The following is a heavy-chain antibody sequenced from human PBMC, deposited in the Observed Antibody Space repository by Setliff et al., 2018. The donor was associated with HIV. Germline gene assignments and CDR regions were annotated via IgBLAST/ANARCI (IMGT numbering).Heavy chain of an antibody. CDR1: GYSVSSGFH. J-gene: IGHJ4*02. CDR2: IYYTGST. V-gene: IGHV4-38-2*01. D-gene: IGHD3-10*01. Sequence: SETLSLTCAVSGYSVSSGFHWAWIRQSPGTGLAWIGSIYYTGSTYYNPSLKSRVTISVDTSKNQVSLKLSSVTAADTAVYYCARARGPEGYFDSWGQGTLVTVSS. CDR3: ARARGPEGYFDS.